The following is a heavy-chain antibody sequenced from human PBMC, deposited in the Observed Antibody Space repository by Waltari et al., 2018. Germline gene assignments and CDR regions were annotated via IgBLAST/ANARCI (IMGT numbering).Heavy chain of an antibody. CDR3: AKVLELRGVGYYFDY. J-gene: IGHJ4*02. D-gene: IGHD1-7*01. CDR1: GFTFSSYA. V-gene: IGHV3-23*01. CDR2: ISGSGGST. Sequence: EVQLLESGGGLVQPGGSLRLSCAASGFTFSSYAISWVRQAPGKGLEWVSAISGSGGSTYYADSVKGRFTISRDNSKNTLYLQMNSLRAEDTAVYYCAKVLELRGVGYYFDYWGQGTLVTVSS.